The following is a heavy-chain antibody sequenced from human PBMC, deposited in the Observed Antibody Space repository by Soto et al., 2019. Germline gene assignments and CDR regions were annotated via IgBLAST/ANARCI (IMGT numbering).Heavy chain of an antibody. CDR1: GFTVSSNY. CDR2: IYSGGST. V-gene: IGHV3-53*02. J-gene: IGHJ6*02. Sequence: EVQPVETGGGLIQPGGSLRLSCAASGFTVSSNYMSWVRQAPGKGPEWVSVIYSGGSTYYADSVRGRFTISRDNSKNTLYLQMKSLRAEDTAVYYCARDPPATRHGMDVWGQGTTVTVSS. CDR3: ARDPPATRHGMDV.